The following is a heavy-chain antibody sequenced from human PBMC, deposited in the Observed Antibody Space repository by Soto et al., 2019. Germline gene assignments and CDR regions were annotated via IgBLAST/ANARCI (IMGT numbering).Heavy chain of an antibody. Sequence: QVQLEQSGGGVVQPGRSLRLSCAASGLTFRGYAMHWVRQAPGKGLEWLADISFDGSNKHYADSVKGRFVIPRDNSRNTLYHQMNGLRPEDTAVFYCASANFYDSPGFPNWFDPSGQGTLVTVSS. J-gene: IGHJ5*02. CDR2: ISFDGSNK. V-gene: IGHV3-30*09. CDR3: ASANFYDSPGFPNWFDP. CDR1: GLTFRGYA. D-gene: IGHD3-22*01.